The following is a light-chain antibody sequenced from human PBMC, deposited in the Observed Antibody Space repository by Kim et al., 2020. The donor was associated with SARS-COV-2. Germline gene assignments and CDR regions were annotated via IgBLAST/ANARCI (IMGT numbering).Light chain of an antibody. Sequence: EIVLTQSPGTLSLSPGERATLSCRASQTISSNYLAWYQRQPGQPPRLVIYGSSNRGTGIPDRFSGSGSGTDFTLTISRLEPEDFAVYYCQQYDTLITFGQGTRLEIK. J-gene: IGKJ5*01. CDR3: QQYDTLIT. V-gene: IGKV3-20*01. CDR2: GSS. CDR1: QTISSNY.